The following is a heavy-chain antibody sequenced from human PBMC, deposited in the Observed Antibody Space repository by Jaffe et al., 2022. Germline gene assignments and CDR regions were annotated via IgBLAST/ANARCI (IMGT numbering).Heavy chain of an antibody. J-gene: IGHJ6*03. CDR3: AGATDGGSYYYYYYYMDV. CDR2: IYYSGST. D-gene: IGHD3-16*01. Sequence: QLQLQESGPGLVKPSETLSLTCTVSGGSISSSSYYWGWIRQPPGKGLEWIGSIYYSGSTYYNPSLKSRVTISVDTSKNQFSLKLSSVTAADTAVYYCAGATDGGSYYYYYYYMDVWGKGTTVTVSS. V-gene: IGHV4-39*01. CDR1: GGSISSSSYY.